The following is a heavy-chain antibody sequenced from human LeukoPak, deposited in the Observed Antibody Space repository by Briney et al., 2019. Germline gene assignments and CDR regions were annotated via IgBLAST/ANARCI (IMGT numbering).Heavy chain of an antibody. CDR3: AKDMAGYSSSWYDYYYGMDV. CDR2: ISWNGGST. J-gene: IGHJ6*04. D-gene: IGHD6-13*01. Sequence: GGSLRLSCAGSGFTFDDYAMHWVRQAPGKGLEWVSLISWNGGSTYYADSVKGRFTISRDNSKNSLYLQMNSLRAEDTALYYCAKDMAGYSSSWYDYYYGMDVWGKGTTVTVSS. CDR1: GFTFDDYA. V-gene: IGHV3-43D*04.